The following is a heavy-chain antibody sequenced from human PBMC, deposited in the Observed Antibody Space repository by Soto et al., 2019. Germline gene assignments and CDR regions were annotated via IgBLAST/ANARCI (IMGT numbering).Heavy chain of an antibody. D-gene: IGHD1-20*01. CDR1: GFTFDLYS. CDR2: ISYDGTAQ. V-gene: IGHV3-30-3*01. CDR3: ARDMRITAAISYYYGMDV. J-gene: IGHJ6*02. Sequence: GGSLRLSCAASGFTFDLYSIHWVRQTPGRGLEWLAVISYDGTAQYYADSVKGRFTISRDNSNDTVYLHLNSLRPEDTALYHCARDMRITAAISYYYGMDVWGQGTTVTVSS.